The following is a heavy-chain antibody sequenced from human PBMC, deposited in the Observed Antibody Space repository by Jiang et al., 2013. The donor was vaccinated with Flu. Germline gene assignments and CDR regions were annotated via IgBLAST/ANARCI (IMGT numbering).Heavy chain of an antibody. CDR3: ARDRTGTTTFDY. CDR1: GYTFTNYY. V-gene: IGHV1-46*01. CDR2: INPSDGNA. Sequence: SVRISCKASGYTFTNYYFYWIRQAPGQGLEWMGMINPSDGNAIYAQKFQGRLTMTRDTSTSTVYLEVSSLRSDDAAVYYCARDRTGTTTFDYWGQGTLVTVSS. J-gene: IGHJ4*02. D-gene: IGHD1-1*01.